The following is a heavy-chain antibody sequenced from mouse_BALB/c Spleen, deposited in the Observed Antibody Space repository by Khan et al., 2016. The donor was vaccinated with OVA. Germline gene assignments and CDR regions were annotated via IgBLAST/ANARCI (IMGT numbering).Heavy chain of an antibody. J-gene: IGHJ1*01. D-gene: IGHD2-2*01. CDR3: AGWYGYGWYVDV. CDR2: INTHSGVP. Sequence: QIQLVQSGPELKKPGETVRISCKASGYTFTTAGMQWVQKMPGKGLKWIGWINTHSGVPKYAEDFKGRFAFSLETSASTAYLQITNLKNEDTATDFCAGWYGYGWYVDVWGAGTTVTVSS. CDR1: GYTFTTAG. V-gene: IGHV9-4*02.